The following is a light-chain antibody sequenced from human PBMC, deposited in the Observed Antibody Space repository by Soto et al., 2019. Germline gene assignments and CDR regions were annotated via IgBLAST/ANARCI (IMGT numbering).Light chain of an antibody. CDR1: QSISNW. CDR3: QQYSPYSSMYT. V-gene: IGKV1-5*03. CDR2: KAS. Sequence: DIQMTQSPSTLSASVGDRVTITCRASQSISNWLAWYQQKPGKAPQLLIYKASSLESGVPSRFSGSGSGTAFTLTIRSLQPADIATYYCQQYSPYSSMYTFGQGTKLEIK. J-gene: IGKJ2*01.